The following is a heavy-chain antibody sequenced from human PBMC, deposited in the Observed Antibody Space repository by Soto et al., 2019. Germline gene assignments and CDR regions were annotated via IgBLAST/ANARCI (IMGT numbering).Heavy chain of an antibody. D-gene: IGHD3-22*01. CDR1: GYTFTSYA. Sequence: ASVKVSCKASGYTFTSYAMRWVRQAPGQRLEWMGWINAGNGNTKYSQKFQGRATITRDTSASTAYMELSSLRSEDTAVYYCARDQENYYDSSGYYTRYSYFDYWGQGTLVTVSS. J-gene: IGHJ4*02. CDR3: ARDQENYYDSSGYYTRYSYFDY. V-gene: IGHV1-3*01. CDR2: INAGNGNT.